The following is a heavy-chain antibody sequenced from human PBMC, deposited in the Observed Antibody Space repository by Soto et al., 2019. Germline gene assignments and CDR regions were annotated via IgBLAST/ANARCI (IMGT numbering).Heavy chain of an antibody. Sequence: GGSLRLSCVASGFIFSDYAMHWARQAPGKGLVWVALISPDGGNQYYSESAKGRFTISRDNSKNTLYLQMNDLRPDDTTLYYCARENSRISPRLFQHWGHGSLVTVSS. CDR2: ISPDGGNQ. CDR3: ARENSRISPRLFQH. CDR1: GFIFSDYA. J-gene: IGHJ1*01. D-gene: IGHD6-6*01. V-gene: IGHV3-30-3*01.